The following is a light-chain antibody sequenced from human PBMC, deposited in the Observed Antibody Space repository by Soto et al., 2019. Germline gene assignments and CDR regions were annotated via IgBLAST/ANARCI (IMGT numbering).Light chain of an antibody. CDR1: TGAVTSGHY. Sequence: QAVVTQEPSLTVSPGGTVTLTCGSSTGAVTSGHYPYWFQQKPGQAPRTLIYDTSNKHSWTPARFSGSLLGGKAALTLSGAQPEDEADCYCLLSYSGARRVFGGGTKLTVL. CDR2: DTS. V-gene: IGLV7-46*01. CDR3: LLSYSGARRV. J-gene: IGLJ3*02.